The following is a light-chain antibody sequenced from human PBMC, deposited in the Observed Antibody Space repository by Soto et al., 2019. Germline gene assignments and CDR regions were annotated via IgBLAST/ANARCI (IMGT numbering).Light chain of an antibody. CDR3: AAWDDSLSAGV. V-gene: IGLV1-47*02. Sequence: QSVLTQPPSASGTPGQRVTISCSGGSSNIGRDYVYWFQQLPGTAPKLIIDTNNQRPSGVPDRFSGSKSGTSASLAISGLRSEDEADYCCAAWDDSLSAGVFGGGTKVTVL. J-gene: IGLJ3*02. CDR1: SSNIGRDY. CDR2: TNN.